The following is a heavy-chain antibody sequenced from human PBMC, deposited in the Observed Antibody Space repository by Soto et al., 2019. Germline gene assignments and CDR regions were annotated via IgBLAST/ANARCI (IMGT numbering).Heavy chain of an antibody. Sequence: QVPLVQSGAEAKKPGASVKVSCKASGYTFTNYSMHWVRQAPGQRLEWMGWINTDNGKTRDSQRFQGRVTLTRDTSANTVYMELSSLTHEDTAVYYCARAGNCTSTTCFSGWLDPWGQGTLVTVSS. V-gene: IGHV1-3*04. CDR3: ARAGNCTSTTCFSGWLDP. D-gene: IGHD2-2*01. J-gene: IGHJ5*02. CDR2: INTDNGKT. CDR1: GYTFTNYS.